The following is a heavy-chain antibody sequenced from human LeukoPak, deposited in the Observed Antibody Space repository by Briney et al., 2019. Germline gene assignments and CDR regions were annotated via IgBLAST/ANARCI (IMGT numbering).Heavy chain of an antibody. V-gene: IGHV3-21*01. CDR2: ISSSSTYI. D-gene: IGHD2-15*01. J-gene: IGHJ3*02. CDR1: GFTFSSYA. Sequence: PGGSLRLSCAASGFTFSSYAMSWVRQAPGKGLEWVSSISSSSTYIYYADSVKGRFTISRDNAKNSLYLQMNSLRAEDTAVYYCARDCGGGSCYGPYDAFDIWGQGTMVTVSS. CDR3: ARDCGGGSCYGPYDAFDI.